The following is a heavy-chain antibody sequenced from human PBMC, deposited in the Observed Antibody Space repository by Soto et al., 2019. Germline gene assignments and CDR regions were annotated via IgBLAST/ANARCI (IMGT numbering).Heavy chain of an antibody. CDR2: IYYSGST. J-gene: IGHJ4*02. V-gene: IGHV4-39*01. CDR3: ARRVHQYSGYDLGFDDY. Sequence: SETLSLTCTVSGGSISSSSYYWGWIRQPPGKGLEWIGSIYYSGSTYYNPSLKSRVTISVDTSKNQFSLKLSSVTAADTAVYYCARRVHQYSGYDLGFDDYWGQGTLVTVSS. D-gene: IGHD5-12*01. CDR1: GGSISSSSYY.